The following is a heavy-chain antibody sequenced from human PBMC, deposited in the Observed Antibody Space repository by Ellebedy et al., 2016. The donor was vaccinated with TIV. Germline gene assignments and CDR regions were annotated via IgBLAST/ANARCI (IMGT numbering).Heavy chain of an antibody. CDR1: GFTFSDYY. V-gene: IGHV3-21*01. J-gene: IGHJ4*02. CDR2: INDISSHI. D-gene: IGHD3-9*01. CDR3: ARDPRPYLRYGHYDF. Sequence: PGGSLRLSCAASGFTFSDYYMNWFRKAPGKGLEWVSSINDISSHIYYADSLRGRFTISRDNAKNSLFLQMDNLRADDTAVYYCARDPRPYLRYGHYDFWGQGTLVTVSS.